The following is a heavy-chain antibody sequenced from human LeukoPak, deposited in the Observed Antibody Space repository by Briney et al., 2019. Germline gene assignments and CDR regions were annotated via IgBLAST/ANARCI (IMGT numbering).Heavy chain of an antibody. J-gene: IGHJ5*02. CDR1: GYDFSTKW. CDR2: IYPRDSIT. V-gene: IGHV5-51*01. CDR3: ARLAPDYADYWFDP. D-gene: IGHD4-17*01. Sequence: GAYLKISCQTSGYDFSTKWIGWVRQLPGKGLEWRSIIYPRDSITRYSPSFKGHVSISADTSISTAYLQWTSLKPSDTAIYYCARLAPDYADYWFDPWGQGTLVTVSS.